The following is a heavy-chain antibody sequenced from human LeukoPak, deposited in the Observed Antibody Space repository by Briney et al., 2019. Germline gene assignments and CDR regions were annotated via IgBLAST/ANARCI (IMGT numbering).Heavy chain of an antibody. CDR3: AKPDTETDIVVVVAAPPPFDY. D-gene: IGHD2-15*01. CDR1: GFTFRTYG. J-gene: IGHJ4*02. Sequence: GGSLRLSCAASGFTFRTYGMHWVRQAPGKGLGWVAVISYDGSNKYYADSVKGRFTISRDNSKNTLYLQINSLRAEDTAVYYCAKPDTETDIVVVVAAPPPFDYWGQGTLVTVSS. V-gene: IGHV3-30*18. CDR2: ISYDGSNK.